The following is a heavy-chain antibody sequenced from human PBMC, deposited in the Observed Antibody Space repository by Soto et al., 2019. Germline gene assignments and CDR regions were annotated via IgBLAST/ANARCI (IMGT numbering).Heavy chain of an antibody. Sequence: QVQLVQSGAEVKKPGASVKVSCKASGYTFTSYDINWVRQATGQGLEWMGWMNPNSGNTGYAQKFQGRVTMTRNTSMSTGYMELSSGRCEDTAVYYCARGLVSYDGAGSYYHGRDVWGQGTTVTVSS. D-gene: IGHD3-10*01. V-gene: IGHV1-8*01. J-gene: IGHJ6*02. CDR1: GYTFTSYD. CDR3: ARGLVSYDGAGSYYHGRDV. CDR2: MNPNSGNT.